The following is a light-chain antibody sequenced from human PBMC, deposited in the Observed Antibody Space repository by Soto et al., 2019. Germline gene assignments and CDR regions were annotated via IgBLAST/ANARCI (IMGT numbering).Light chain of an antibody. Sequence: QSVLTQPASVSGSPGQSITISCTGTSSDVGAYNRVSWYQQQSGKAPKLMIYEVSNRPSGVSNRFSGSKSGNTASLTISGLQADDEADYYCLSYVGSNIFYVLGTGTKVTVL. CDR2: EVS. CDR3: LSYVGSNIFYV. CDR1: SSDVGAYNR. J-gene: IGLJ1*01. V-gene: IGLV2-14*01.